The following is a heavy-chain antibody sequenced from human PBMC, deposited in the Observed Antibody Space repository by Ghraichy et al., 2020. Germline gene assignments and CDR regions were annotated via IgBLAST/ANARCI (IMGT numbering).Heavy chain of an antibody. CDR1: GFTFSNAW. CDR2: IKSKTDGGTT. CDR3: TTAAVKHSDFDY. V-gene: IGHV3-15*01. J-gene: IGHJ4*02. Sequence: GGSLRLSCAASGFTFSNAWMSWVRQAPGKGLEWVGRIKSKTDGGTTDYAAPVKGRFTISRDDSKNTLYLQMNSLKTEDTVVYYCTTAAVKHSDFDYWGQGTLVTVSS. D-gene: IGHD1-26*01.